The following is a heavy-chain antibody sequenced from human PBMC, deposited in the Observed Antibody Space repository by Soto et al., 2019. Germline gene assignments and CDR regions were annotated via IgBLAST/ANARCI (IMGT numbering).Heavy chain of an antibody. J-gene: IGHJ4*02. CDR1: GLTFSSYA. CDR2: ISGSGGST. V-gene: IGHV3-23*01. Sequence: GGSLRLSCAASGLTFSSYAMSWVRQAPGKGLEWVSAISGSGGSTYYADSVKGRFTISRDNSKNTLYLQMNSLRAEDTAVYYCAKDRSIIAAAGTVFDYWGQGTLVTVSS. D-gene: IGHD6-13*01. CDR3: AKDRSIIAAAGTVFDY.